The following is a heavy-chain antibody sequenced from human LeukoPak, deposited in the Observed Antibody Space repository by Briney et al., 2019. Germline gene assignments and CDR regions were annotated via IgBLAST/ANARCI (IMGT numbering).Heavy chain of an antibody. D-gene: IGHD3-3*01. CDR1: GYTFTGYY. Sequence: ASVKVSCKASGYTFTGYYMNWVRQAPGQGLEWMGWINPNSGGTNYAQKFQGRVTMTRDTSISTAYMELSRLRSDDTAVYYCARGEYDFWSGSPPAWFDPWGQGTLVTVSS. CDR2: INPNSGGT. J-gene: IGHJ5*02. V-gene: IGHV1-2*02. CDR3: ARGEYDFWSGSPPAWFDP.